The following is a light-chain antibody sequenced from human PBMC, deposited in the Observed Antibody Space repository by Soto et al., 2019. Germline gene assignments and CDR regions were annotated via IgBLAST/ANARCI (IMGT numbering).Light chain of an antibody. CDR1: QSVSSN. J-gene: IGKJ1*01. Sequence: EIGLSLSPVTLSLSPGERATLSCRASQSVSSNLAWYQQTPGQAPRLLIYGASTRATGIPARFSGSGSGTEFTLTISRLEPEDFAVYYCQEYGSSPGTFGQGTKV. CDR2: GAS. CDR3: QEYGSSPGT. V-gene: IGKV3-20*01.